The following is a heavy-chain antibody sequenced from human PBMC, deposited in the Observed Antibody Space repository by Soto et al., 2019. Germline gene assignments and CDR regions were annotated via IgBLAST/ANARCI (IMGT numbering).Heavy chain of an antibody. J-gene: IGHJ4*02. CDR2: VYYTGGT. CDR1: GGSLSGSY. D-gene: IGHD6-19*01. V-gene: IGHV4-59*01. CDR3: ARSVAVPGAHIDY. Sequence: PSETLSLTCSVSGGSLSGSYWSWIRQSPGKGLEWLSYVYYTGGTNYSPSLRSRVSISVDTSKNEFSLRLSAVTAADSGVYFCARSVAVPGAHIDYWGQGTQVTVSS.